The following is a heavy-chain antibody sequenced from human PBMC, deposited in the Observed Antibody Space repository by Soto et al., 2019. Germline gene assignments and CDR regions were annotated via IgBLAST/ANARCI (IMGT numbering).Heavy chain of an antibody. CDR1: GFTFSSYA. V-gene: IGHV3-30-3*01. CDR3: AREGVAIDY. D-gene: IGHD5-12*01. J-gene: IGHJ4*02. CDR2: ISYDGSNK. Sequence: QVQLVESGGGVVQPGRSLRLSCAASGFTFSSYAMHWVRQAPGKGLEWVAVISYDGSNKYYADSVKGRFTISRDNSKNTLYLQMNSLRAEDTAVYYCAREGVAIDYWGREPWSPSPQ.